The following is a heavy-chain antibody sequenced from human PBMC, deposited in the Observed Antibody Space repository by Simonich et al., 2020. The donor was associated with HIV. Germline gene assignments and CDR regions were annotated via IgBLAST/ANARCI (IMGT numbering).Heavy chain of an antibody. D-gene: IGHD3-10*01. J-gene: IGHJ5*02. CDR3: AREFVYYGSGLSPSWFAP. CDR2: INHSGNT. Sequence: QVQLQQWGAGLLKPSETLSLTCAVYGASFSGYYWSWIRQPPGKGLEYIGEINHSGNTNYNPSLKSLVTISVDTSKNQFSQKLSSVTAADTAVYYCAREFVYYGSGLSPSWFAPWGQGTLVTVSS. V-gene: IGHV4-34*01. CDR1: GASFSGYY.